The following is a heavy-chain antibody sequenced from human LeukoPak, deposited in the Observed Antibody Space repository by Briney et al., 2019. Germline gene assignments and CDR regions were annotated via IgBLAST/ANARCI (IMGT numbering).Heavy chain of an antibody. D-gene: IGHD4-23*01. CDR2: IYTSGST. J-gene: IGHJ4*02. CDR1: GGSIRSYY. CDR3: VGGTYYGGNY. V-gene: IGHV4-4*07. Sequence: SETLSLTCTVSGGSIRSYYWNWIRQPAGKGLEYIGRIYTSGSTNYNPSLKSRVTMSVDTSKNQFSLKLSSVTAADTAVYYCVGGTYYGGNYWGQGTLVTVSS.